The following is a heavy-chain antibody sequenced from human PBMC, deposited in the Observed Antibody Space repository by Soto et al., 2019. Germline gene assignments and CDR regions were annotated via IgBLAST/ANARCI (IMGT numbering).Heavy chain of an antibody. Sequence: ASVKVSCKASGYTFISYYMHWVRQAPGQGLEWMGIINPSGGSTSYAQKFQGRVTMTRDTSTSTVYMELSSLRSEDTAVYYCARSERNYGSGSYYPNFDYWGQGTLVTVSS. CDR2: INPSGGST. CDR1: GYTFISYY. D-gene: IGHD3-10*01. V-gene: IGHV1-46*01. CDR3: ARSERNYGSGSYYPNFDY. J-gene: IGHJ4*02.